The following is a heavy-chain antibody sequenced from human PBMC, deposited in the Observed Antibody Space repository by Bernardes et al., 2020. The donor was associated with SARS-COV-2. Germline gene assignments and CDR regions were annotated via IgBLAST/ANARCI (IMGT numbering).Heavy chain of an antibody. D-gene: IGHD2-21*02. J-gene: IGHJ4*02. V-gene: IGHV3-74*01. Sequence: GSLRLSCAASGFTFANSWMHWVRQVPGKGLVWVSRINSDGSSTSYADSVKGRFTISRDNAKNTLYLQMNSLRAEDTAVYYCASTYCGGDCPTGYWGQGTLVTVSS. CDR3: ASTYCGGDCPTGY. CDR2: INSDGSST. CDR1: GFTFANSW.